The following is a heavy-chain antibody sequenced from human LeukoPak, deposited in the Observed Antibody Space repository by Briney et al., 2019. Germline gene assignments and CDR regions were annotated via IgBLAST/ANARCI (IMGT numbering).Heavy chain of an antibody. V-gene: IGHV3-15*01. CDR2: IKRKTDGGTT. D-gene: IGHD6-13*01. CDR3: TSTLGY. CDR1: GFTFSNAW. Sequence: PGGSLRLPCAASGFTFSNAWMTWVRQAPGKGLEWVGRIKRKTDGGTTDYAAPVKGRFTISRDDSKNTLYLEMNSLKTEDTAVYYCTSTLGYWGQGTLVTVPS. J-gene: IGHJ4*02.